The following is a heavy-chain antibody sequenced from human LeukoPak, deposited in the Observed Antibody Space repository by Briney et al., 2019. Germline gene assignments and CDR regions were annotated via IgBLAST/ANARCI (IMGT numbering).Heavy chain of an antibody. J-gene: IGHJ4*02. V-gene: IGHV4-30-2*01. Sequence: SETLSLTCAVSGGSISSGGYSWSWIRQPPGKGLEWIGYIYHSGSTYYNPSLKSRVTISVDRSKNQFSLKLSSVTAADTAVYYCARGDETAMADYWGQGTLVTVSS. CDR2: IYHSGST. D-gene: IGHD5-18*01. CDR1: GGSISSGGYS. CDR3: ARGDETAMADY.